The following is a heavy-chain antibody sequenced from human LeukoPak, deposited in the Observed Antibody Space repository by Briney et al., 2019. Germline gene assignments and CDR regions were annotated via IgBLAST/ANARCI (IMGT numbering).Heavy chain of an antibody. CDR2: ISAYNGNT. CDR3: ARELGGYCSSTSCYRSWFDP. CDR1: GYTFTSYG. Sequence: GSVKVTCKASGYTFTSYGISWVRQAPGQGLEWMGWISAYNGNTNYAQKLQGRVTMTRNTSISTAYMELSSLRSEDTAVYYCARELGGYCSSTSCYRSWFDPWGQGTLVTVSS. V-gene: IGHV1-18*01. J-gene: IGHJ5*02. D-gene: IGHD2-2*01.